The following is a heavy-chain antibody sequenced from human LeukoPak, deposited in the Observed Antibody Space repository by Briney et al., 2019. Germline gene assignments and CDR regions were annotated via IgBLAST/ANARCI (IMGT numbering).Heavy chain of an antibody. D-gene: IGHD3-10*01. V-gene: IGHV3-74*01. CDR2: INSDGSTT. Sequence: GGSLRVSCAATGFSFSSYWMHWVRQAPGKGLVWVSRINSDGSTTDYADSVKGRFTISRDNAKNTLYLQMNSLRVEDTAVYYCASQIWLGELFAHYWGQGTLVTVSS. CDR3: ASQIWLGELFAHY. CDR1: GFSFSSYW. J-gene: IGHJ4*02.